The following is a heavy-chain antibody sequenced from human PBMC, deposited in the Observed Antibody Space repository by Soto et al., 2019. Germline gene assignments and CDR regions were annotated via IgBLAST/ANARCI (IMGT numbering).Heavy chain of an antibody. Sequence: GGSLRLSCAASGFTFSSYAMSWVRQAPGKGLEWVSAISGSGGSTYYADSVKGRFTISRDNSKNTLYLQMNSLRAEDTAVYYCAKGKLYGSGSYDGIFDYWGQGTLVTVSS. D-gene: IGHD3-10*01. CDR3: AKGKLYGSGSYDGIFDY. CDR1: GFTFSSYA. V-gene: IGHV3-23*01. CDR2: ISGSGGST. J-gene: IGHJ4*02.